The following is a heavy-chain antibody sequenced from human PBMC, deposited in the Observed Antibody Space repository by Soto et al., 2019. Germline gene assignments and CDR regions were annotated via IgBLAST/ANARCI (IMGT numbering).Heavy chain of an antibody. Sequence: EVQLLESGGGLVQPGGSLRLSCAASGFTFSTYAMSWVRQAPGQGLEWVSAISASGTSTYYADSVKGRFTISRDNYKNTLFVQLSSLRAEDTAVHYCARGMGYCSSTSCYIWFDYWGQGTMVTVAS. CDR1: GFTFSTYA. J-gene: IGHJ4*02. D-gene: IGHD2-2*02. CDR3: ARGMGYCSSTSCYIWFDY. V-gene: IGHV3-23*01. CDR2: ISASGTST.